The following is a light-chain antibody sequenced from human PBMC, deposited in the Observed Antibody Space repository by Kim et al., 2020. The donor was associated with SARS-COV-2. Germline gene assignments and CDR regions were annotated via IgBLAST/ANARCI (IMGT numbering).Light chain of an antibody. V-gene: IGLV3-1*01. CDR1: NLGNKY. CDR3: QAYDSNTLYVV. CDR2: QDV. Sequence: SYELTQPPSVSVSPGQTASITCSGDNLGNKYTCWYQQKPGQSPLLVIYQDVKRPSGIPERFSGSNSGNTATLTISGTQAMDEADYFCQAYDSNTLYVVFGGGTKLTV. J-gene: IGLJ2*01.